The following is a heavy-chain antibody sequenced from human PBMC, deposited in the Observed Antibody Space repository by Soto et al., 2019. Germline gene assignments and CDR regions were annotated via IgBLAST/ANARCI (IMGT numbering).Heavy chain of an antibody. Sequence: GGSLRLSCAASGFTFSDYYMSWIRQAPGKGLEWVSYISSSSSYTNYADSVKGRFTISRDNAKNSLYLQMNSLRAEDTAVYYCARSGSYYDILTGYYGANWFDPWGQGTLVTVSS. V-gene: IGHV3-11*06. J-gene: IGHJ5*02. CDR1: GFTFSDYY. CDR3: ARSGSYYDILTGYYGANWFDP. CDR2: ISSSSSYT. D-gene: IGHD3-9*01.